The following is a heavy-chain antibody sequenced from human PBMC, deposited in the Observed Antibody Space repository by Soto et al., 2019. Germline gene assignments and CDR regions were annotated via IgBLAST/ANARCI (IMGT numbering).Heavy chain of an antibody. J-gene: IGHJ4*02. CDR3: AKNSAATIRVGFDY. CDR2: ITGSDGRT. D-gene: IGHD5-12*01. Sequence: GGSLRLSCAASGFTFATYTMSWVRQTPGKGLKWVSAITGSDGRTYYADTVKGRFTISRDNSKNTLYLQMNSLGAEDTAVYYCAKNSAATIRVGFDYWGQGTLVTVSS. CDR1: GFTFATYT. V-gene: IGHV3-23*01.